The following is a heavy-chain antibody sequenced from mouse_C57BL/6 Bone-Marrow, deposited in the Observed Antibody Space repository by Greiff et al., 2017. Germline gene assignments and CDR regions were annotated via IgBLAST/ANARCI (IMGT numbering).Heavy chain of an antibody. Sequence: QVQLQQSGAELAKPGASVKLSCKASGYTFTSYWMHWVKQRPGQGLEWIGYINPSSGYTKYNQKFKDKATLTADKSSSTAYMQLSSLTYEDSADYYCASHYGYDGYAMDYWGQGTSVTVSS. CDR1: GYTFTSYW. V-gene: IGHV1-7*01. J-gene: IGHJ4*01. CDR2: INPSSGYT. CDR3: ASHYGYDGYAMDY. D-gene: IGHD2-2*01.